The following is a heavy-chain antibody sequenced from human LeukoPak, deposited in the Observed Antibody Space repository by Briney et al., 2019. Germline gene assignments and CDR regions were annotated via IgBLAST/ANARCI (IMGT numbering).Heavy chain of an antibody. V-gene: IGHV3-21*01. J-gene: IGHJ4*02. CDR1: GFTFSSYA. CDR3: AGGSSTTWYYFDY. D-gene: IGHD5/OR15-5a*01. CDR2: ISSSSSYI. Sequence: GGSLRLSCAASGFTFSSYAMSWVRQAPGKGLEWVSSISSSSSYIYYADSVKGRFTISRDNAKNSLYLQMNSLRAEDTAVYYCAGGSSTTWYYFDYWGQGTLVTVSS.